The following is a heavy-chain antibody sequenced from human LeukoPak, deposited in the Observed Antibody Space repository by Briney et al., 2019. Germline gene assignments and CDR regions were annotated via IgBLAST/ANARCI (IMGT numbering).Heavy chain of an antibody. J-gene: IGHJ4*02. CDR1: VGSTGSYY. D-gene: IGHD3-9*01. V-gene: IGHV4-59*01. CDR2: IYDGGST. CDR3: TKGGRRDILTY. Sequence: SETLSLTCTVSVGSTGSYYWSWIRQPPGKGLEWIGYIYDGGSTNYNASLKSRVTISVDTSKNQFSLKLTSVTAADTAVYYCTKGGRRDILTYWGQGILVTVSP.